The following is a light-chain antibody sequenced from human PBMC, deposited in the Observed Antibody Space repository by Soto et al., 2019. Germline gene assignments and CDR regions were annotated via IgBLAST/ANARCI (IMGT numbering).Light chain of an antibody. CDR3: QQYGSSLIT. J-gene: IGKJ5*01. V-gene: IGKV3-20*01. Sequence: EIAMTQSPATLSVSPGERATLSCRASQSVSSRLAWYQQKRGQAPRLLMYGASSRATGIPDRFSGSGSGTDFTLTISRLEPEDFAMYYCQQYGSSLITFGQGTRLE. CDR2: GAS. CDR1: QSVSSR.